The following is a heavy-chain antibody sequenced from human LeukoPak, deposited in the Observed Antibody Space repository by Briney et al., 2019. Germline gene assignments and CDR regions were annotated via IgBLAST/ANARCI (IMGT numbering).Heavy chain of an antibody. J-gene: IGHJ4*02. V-gene: IGHV1-18*01. CDR1: GYTFTSYG. D-gene: IGHD3-10*01. CDR2: ISAYNGNT. CDR3: ARGKITMVRGVIIMEAFDY. Sequence: ASVKVSCKASGYTFTSYGISWVRQAPGQGLEWMGCISAYNGNTNYAQKLQGRVTMTTDTSTSTAYMELRSLRSDDTAVYYCARGKITMVRGVIIMEAFDYWGQGTLVTVSS.